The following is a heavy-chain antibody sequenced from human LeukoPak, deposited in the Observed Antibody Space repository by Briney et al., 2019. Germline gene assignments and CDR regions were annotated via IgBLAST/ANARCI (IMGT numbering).Heavy chain of an antibody. CDR2: ISWNSGSI. CDR3: AKGPTIYYYYYMDV. Sequence: PGGSLRLSCAASGFTFDDYAMHWVRQAPGKGLEWVSGISWNSGSIGYADSVKGRFTISRDNSKNTLYLQMNSLRAEDTAVYYCAKGPTIYYYYYMDVWGKGTTVTVSS. CDR1: GFTFDDYA. V-gene: IGHV3-9*01. D-gene: IGHD3-10*01. J-gene: IGHJ6*03.